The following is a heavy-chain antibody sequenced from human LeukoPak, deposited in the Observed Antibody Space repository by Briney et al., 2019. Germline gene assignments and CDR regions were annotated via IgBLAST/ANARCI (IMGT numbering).Heavy chain of an antibody. D-gene: IGHD3-9*01. J-gene: IGHJ4*02. CDR1: GFTFSSYW. Sequence: PGGSLRLSCAASGFTFSSYWMSWVRQAPGKGLEWVANIKQDGSGRYYVDSVKGRSTISRDNAKNSLYLQMNSLRAEDTAVYYCARASSDYDILTGQYYFDYWGQGTLVTVSS. CDR2: IKQDGSGR. CDR3: ARASSDYDILTGQYYFDY. V-gene: IGHV3-7*03.